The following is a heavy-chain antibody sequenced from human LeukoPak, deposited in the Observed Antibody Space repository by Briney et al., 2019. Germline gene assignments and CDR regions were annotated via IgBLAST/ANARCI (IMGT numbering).Heavy chain of an antibody. CDR3: AGGTGFIIKD. D-gene: IGHD3-9*01. Sequence: PGGSLRFSCAGSGFTFRNYWMSWVRRAPGKGLEWVANIKQDGSEKNYVDSVKGRFTISRDNAKNSLYLQMSNLRVEDTAMYYCAGGTGFIIKDWGQGTLVTVSS. V-gene: IGHV3-7*03. J-gene: IGHJ4*02. CDR2: IKQDGSEK. CDR1: GFTFRNYW.